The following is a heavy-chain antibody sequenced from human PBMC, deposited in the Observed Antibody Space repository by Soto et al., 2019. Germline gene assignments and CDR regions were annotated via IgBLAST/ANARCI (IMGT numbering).Heavy chain of an antibody. V-gene: IGHV1-2*04. D-gene: IGHD3-10*01. CDR2: INPNSGGT. J-gene: IGHJ4*02. Sequence: QVQLVQSGAEVKQPGASVKVSCKASGYTFTGYYIHWVRQAPGQGLEWMGWINPNSGGTNYAQNFQGWVTMTRDTSISTAYMERSRLTSDDTAVYYCARDQVVGVRGVILDYWGQGTLVTVSS. CDR1: GYTFTGYY. CDR3: ARDQVVGVRGVILDY.